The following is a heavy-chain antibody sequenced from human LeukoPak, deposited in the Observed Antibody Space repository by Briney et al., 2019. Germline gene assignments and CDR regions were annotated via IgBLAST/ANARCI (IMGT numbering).Heavy chain of an antibody. CDR2: IYYSGST. CDR1: GGSISSYY. Sequence: SETLSLTCTVSGGSISSYYWSWIRQPPGKGLEWIGYIYYSGSTNYNPSLKSRVTISVDTSKNQFSLKLSSVTAADTAVYYCARLYRFGWFDPWGQGTLVTVSS. V-gene: IGHV4-59*08. D-gene: IGHD3-10*01. CDR3: ARLYRFGWFDP. J-gene: IGHJ5*02.